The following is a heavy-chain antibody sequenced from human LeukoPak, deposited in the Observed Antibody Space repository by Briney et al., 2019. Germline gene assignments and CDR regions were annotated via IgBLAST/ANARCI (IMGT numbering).Heavy chain of an antibody. CDR3: AAWFWESGN. CDR2: IYHSGST. D-gene: IGHD3-10*01. V-gene: IGHV4-30-2*01. CDR1: GGSISSGGYS. Sequence: PSETLSLTCAVSGGSISSGGYSWSWIRQPPGKGLEWIGYIYHSGSTYYNPSLKSRVTISVDRSKNQFSLKLSSVTAADTAVYYCAAWFWESGNWGQGTLVTVSS. J-gene: IGHJ4*02.